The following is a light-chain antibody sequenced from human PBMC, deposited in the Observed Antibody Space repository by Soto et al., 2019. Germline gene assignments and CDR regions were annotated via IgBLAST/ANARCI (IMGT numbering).Light chain of an antibody. V-gene: IGKV3-20*01. CDR1: QTVSSTY. J-gene: IGKJ5*01. CDR3: QQFGTWIT. CDR2: AAS. Sequence: EVVLTQSPGTLSLSPGETATLSCRASQTVSSTYLAWYQHKPGQAPRLLIYAASIRATGIPDRFSGSGYGTDFTLAINRLEPEDFAVYYCQQFGTWITFGQGTRLEVK.